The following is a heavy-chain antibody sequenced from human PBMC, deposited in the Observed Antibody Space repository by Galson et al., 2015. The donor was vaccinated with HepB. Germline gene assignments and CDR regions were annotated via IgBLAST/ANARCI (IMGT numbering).Heavy chain of an antibody. CDR3: ARAYCGVDCSYFNY. D-gene: IGHD2-21*01. CDR1: GDSVSRNSAS. CDR2: TYYRSKWYN. J-gene: IGHJ4*02. Sequence: CAISGDSVSRNSASWNWIRQSPSRGLEWLGRTYYRSKWYNDYAVSVKSRISINRDTSKNQFSLQLYSVTPEDTAVYYCARAYCGVDCSYFNYWGQGTLVTVSP. V-gene: IGHV6-1*01.